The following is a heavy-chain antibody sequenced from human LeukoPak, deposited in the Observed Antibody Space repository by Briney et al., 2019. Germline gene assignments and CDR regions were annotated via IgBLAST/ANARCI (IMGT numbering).Heavy chain of an antibody. Sequence: PGGSLRLSCEASGFTSSDYAMSWVRQAPGKGLEWVSAISASGATTNYAGSVHGRFTISRDNDNNTIYLQMNSLRAEDTAVYYCAKDMLRWAFDSWGQGTMVTVSS. D-gene: IGHD3-10*01. CDR2: ISASGATT. J-gene: IGHJ3*02. V-gene: IGHV3-23*01. CDR1: GFTSSDYA. CDR3: AKDMLRWAFDS.